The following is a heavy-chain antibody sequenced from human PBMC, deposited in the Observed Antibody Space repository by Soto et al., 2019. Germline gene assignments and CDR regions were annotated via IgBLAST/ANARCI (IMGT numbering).Heavy chain of an antibody. D-gene: IGHD1-1*01. Sequence: DVQLVESGGGLIPPGASLRLSCGAFGFTISGQKYVAWVRQAPGKGLEWVSALYDIDGSFYADSVKGRFTTSSDSSKTTVYLQRNALRPDDTAVYYCATWHEREHAYDVWGLGTTVTVSS. CDR1: GFTISGQKY. CDR2: LYDIDGS. V-gene: IGHV3-53*01. J-gene: IGHJ3*01. CDR3: ATWHEREHAYDV.